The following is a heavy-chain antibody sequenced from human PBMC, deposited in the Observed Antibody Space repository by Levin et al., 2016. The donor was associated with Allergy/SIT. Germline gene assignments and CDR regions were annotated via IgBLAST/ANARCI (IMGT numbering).Heavy chain of an antibody. V-gene: IGHV3-74*01. D-gene: IGHD2-15*01. CDR2: INSDGSNT. CDR1: GFTFSFYW. Sequence: GESLKISCAASGFTFSFYWMHWVRQAPGKGLVWVSHINSDGSNTNYADSVKGRFTISRDNAKNTLYLQMNNLRAEDTAVYYCVRDWSSSFSPTYYFDYWGQGTLVTVSS. CDR3: VRDWSSSFSPTYYFDY. J-gene: IGHJ4*02.